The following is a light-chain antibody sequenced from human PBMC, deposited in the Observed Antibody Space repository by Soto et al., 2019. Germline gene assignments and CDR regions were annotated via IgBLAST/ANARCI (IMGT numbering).Light chain of an antibody. CDR1: QSVGYNY. CDR3: QQYCTSPHT. Sequence: EIVLTQSPGTLSLSPGERATLSCRASQSVGYNYLAWYQQKPGQAPRLLIYGASSRANGIPDRFSGSGSGTDFTLTISRLEPEDFAVYYCQQYCTSPHTFGGGTKVEIK. V-gene: IGKV3-20*01. CDR2: GAS. J-gene: IGKJ4*01.